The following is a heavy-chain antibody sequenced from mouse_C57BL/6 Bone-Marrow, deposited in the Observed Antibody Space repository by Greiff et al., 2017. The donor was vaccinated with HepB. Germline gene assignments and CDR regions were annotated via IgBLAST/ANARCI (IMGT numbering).Heavy chain of an antibody. J-gene: IGHJ3*01. D-gene: IGHD2-4*01. CDR2: INPNNGVT. CDR3: AIEDRSTMIKGWFAY. V-gene: IGHV1-26*01. CDR1: GYTFTDYY. Sequence: EVQLQESGPELVKPGASVKISCKASGYTFTDYYMNWVKQSHGKSLEWIGDINPNNGVTSYNQKFKGKATLTVDKSSSTAYMELRSLTSEDSAVYYCAIEDRSTMIKGWFAYWGQGTLVTVSA.